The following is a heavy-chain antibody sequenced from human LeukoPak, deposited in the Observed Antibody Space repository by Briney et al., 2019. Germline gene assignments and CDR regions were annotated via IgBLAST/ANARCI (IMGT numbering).Heavy chain of an antibody. Sequence: SETLSLTCAVYGASFSGYYWSWIRQPPGKGLEWIGEINHSGSTNYNPSLKSRVTISVDTSKNQFSLKLSSVTAADPAVYYCARESGYCSSTSCEGHYWGQGTLVTVSS. V-gene: IGHV4-34*01. D-gene: IGHD2-2*03. J-gene: IGHJ4*02. CDR3: ARESGYCSSTSCEGHY. CDR1: GASFSGYY. CDR2: INHSGST.